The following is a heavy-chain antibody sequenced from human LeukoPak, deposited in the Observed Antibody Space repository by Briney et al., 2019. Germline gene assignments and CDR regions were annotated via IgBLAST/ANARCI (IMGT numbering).Heavy chain of an antibody. CDR3: ARCSQSSIHILTGYAPDY. CDR1: GFDFSNYA. D-gene: IGHD3-9*01. J-gene: IGHJ4*02. Sequence: PGGSLRLSCVVSGFDFSNYAMHWVRQAPGKGLEWVAVISYEGSNAYYADSVKGRFTISRDNSMNTLFLQMNSLRPEDTAVYYCARCSQSSIHILTGYAPDYWGQGTLVTVSS. V-gene: IGHV3-30*04. CDR2: ISYEGSNA.